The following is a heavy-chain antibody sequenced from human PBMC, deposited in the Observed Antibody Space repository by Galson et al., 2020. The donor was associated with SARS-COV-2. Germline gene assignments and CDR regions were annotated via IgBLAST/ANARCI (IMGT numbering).Heavy chain of an antibody. CDR1: GFTFSSYW. CDR2: IYREASST. J-gene: IGHJ4*02. CDR3: ARGDMGNDYFDY. D-gene: IGHD7-27*01. Sequence: GGSLRLSCAASGFTFSSYWMHWVRQAPGKGLVWVSRIYREASSTNYADSVKGRFTISGDNAKNTLYLQRNSLRAEDTAVYYCARGDMGNDYFDYWGQGTLVTVSS. V-gene: IGHV3-74*01.